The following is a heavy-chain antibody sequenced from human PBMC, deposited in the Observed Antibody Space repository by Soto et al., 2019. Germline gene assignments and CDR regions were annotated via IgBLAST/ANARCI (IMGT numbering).Heavy chain of an antibody. CDR3: ARQHPDSSSPRRAFDI. Sequence: GASVKVSCTASGGTFSSYAISWVRHAPGQGLEWMGGIIPIFGTANYAQKFQGRVTITADESTSTAYMELSSLRSEDTAVYYCARQHPDSSSPRRAFDIWGQGTMVTVSS. CDR1: GGTFSSYA. D-gene: IGHD6-6*01. V-gene: IGHV1-69*01. CDR2: IIPIFGTA. J-gene: IGHJ3*02.